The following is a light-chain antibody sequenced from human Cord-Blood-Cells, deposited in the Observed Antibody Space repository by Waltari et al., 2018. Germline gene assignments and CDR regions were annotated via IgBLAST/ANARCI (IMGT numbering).Light chain of an antibody. CDR1: SSNIGAGYD. V-gene: IGLV1-40*01. J-gene: IGLJ2*01. CDR3: QSYDSSLIYVV. CDR2: GNS. Sequence: SVLPQPPSVSGAPGQRVTISCTGSSSNIGAGYDVPWYQQLPGTAPKRLIYGNSNRPSGVPDRFSGSKSGTSASLAITGLQAEDEADYYCQSYDSSLIYVVFGGGTKLTVL.